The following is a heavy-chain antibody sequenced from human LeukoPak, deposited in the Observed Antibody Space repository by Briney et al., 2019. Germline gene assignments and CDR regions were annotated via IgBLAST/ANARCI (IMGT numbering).Heavy chain of an antibody. V-gene: IGHV3-30*18. CDR3: AKDACGGSTSCHLFDY. CDR1: GFPFSSYS. Sequence: GRSLRLSCAASGFPFSSYSMHWVRQAPGKGLEWVAVISYDGSNKYYADSVKGRFTISRDNSKNTLYLQMNSLRAEDTAVYYCAKDACGGSTSCHLFDYWGQGTLVTVSS. CDR2: ISYDGSNK. D-gene: IGHD2-2*01. J-gene: IGHJ4*02.